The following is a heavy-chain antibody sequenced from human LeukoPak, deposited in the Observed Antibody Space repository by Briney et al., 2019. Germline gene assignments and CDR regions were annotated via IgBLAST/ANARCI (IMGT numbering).Heavy chain of an antibody. J-gene: IGHJ4*02. CDR1: GFTFSSYA. CDR3: ARAGGGNDYVWGSYLAR. Sequence: GGSLRLSCAAPGFTFSSYAMHWVRQAPGKGLEWVAVISYDGSNKYYADSVKGRFTISRDNSKNTLYLQMNSLRAEDTAVYYCARAGGGNDYVWGSYLARWGQGTLVTVSS. V-gene: IGHV3-30-3*01. CDR2: ISYDGSNK. D-gene: IGHD3-16*02.